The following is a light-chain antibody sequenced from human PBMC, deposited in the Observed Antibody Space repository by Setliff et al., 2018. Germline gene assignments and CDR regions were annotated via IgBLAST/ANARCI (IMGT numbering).Light chain of an antibody. V-gene: IGLV2-8*01. J-gene: IGLJ1*01. CDR2: EVT. CDR3: SSYAGSDNYV. Sequence: LTQPPSASGSPGQSVTISCTGTSRDVGGYNFVSWYQQHPGKAPKLIISEVTERPSGVPDRFSGSKSGNTASLTVSGLQAEDEADYYCSSYAGSDNYVFGTGTKVTVL. CDR1: SRDVGGYNF.